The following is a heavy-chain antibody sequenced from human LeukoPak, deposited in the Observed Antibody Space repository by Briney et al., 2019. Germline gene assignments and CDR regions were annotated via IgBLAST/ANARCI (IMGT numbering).Heavy chain of an antibody. D-gene: IGHD4-11*01. V-gene: IGHV3-7*01. Sequence: GGSLRLSCGASGFTFTNSWMAWVRQAPGKGLGWVATIRPDGGETNYVDSVKGRFTISRDNAKNSVFLQMTSLRADDTAVYFCARDGAYSSFDYWGQGTRVAVSS. CDR3: ARDGAYSSFDY. CDR2: IRPDGGET. J-gene: IGHJ4*02. CDR1: GFTFTNSW.